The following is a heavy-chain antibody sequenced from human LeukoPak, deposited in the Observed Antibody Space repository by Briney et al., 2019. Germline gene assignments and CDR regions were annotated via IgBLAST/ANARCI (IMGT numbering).Heavy chain of an antibody. D-gene: IGHD3-22*01. CDR3: ARYYDSSGYDY. CDR1: GGTFSSYA. V-gene: IGHV1-46*01. J-gene: IGHJ4*02. Sequence: SVKVSCKASGGTFSSYAISWVRQAPGQGLEWMGIINPSGGSTSYAQKFQGRVTMTRDTSTSTVYMELSSLRSEDTAVYYCARYYDSSGYDYWGQGTLVTVSS. CDR2: INPSGGST.